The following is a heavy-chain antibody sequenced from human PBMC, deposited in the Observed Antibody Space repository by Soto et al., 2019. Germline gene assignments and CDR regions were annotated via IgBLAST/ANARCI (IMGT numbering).Heavy chain of an antibody. CDR3: AKDLAARPRYYFDY. J-gene: IGHJ4*02. D-gene: IGHD6-6*01. Sequence: WSLRLSCAASGFTFSSYGMHWVRQAPGKGLEWVAVISYDGSNKYYADSVKGRFTISRDNSKNTLYLQMNSLRAEDTAVYYCAKDLAARPRYYFDYWGQGTLVTVSS. V-gene: IGHV3-30*18. CDR2: ISYDGSNK. CDR1: GFTFSSYG.